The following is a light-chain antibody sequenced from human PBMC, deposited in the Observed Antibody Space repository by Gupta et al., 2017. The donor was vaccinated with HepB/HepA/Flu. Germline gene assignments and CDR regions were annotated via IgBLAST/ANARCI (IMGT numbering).Light chain of an antibody. CDR1: QAISDR. CDR2: GAS. Sequence: DVQVTLSPSALSSSLGDRVTITCRASQAISDRLAWYQQEAGKVPRLIIYGASSLQSGVPSRFSGRGFGTDFSLTISSLQPEDVATYYCQQYFGGPRTFGQGTKVEI. J-gene: IGKJ1*01. CDR3: QQYFGGPRT. V-gene: IGKV1-27*01.